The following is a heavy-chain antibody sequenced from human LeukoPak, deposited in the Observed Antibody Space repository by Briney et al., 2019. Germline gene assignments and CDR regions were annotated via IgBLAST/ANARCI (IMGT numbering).Heavy chain of an antibody. CDR1: GGTFSSYA. V-gene: IGHV1-69*05. CDR2: IIPIFGTA. Sequence: SVKVSCEASGGTFSSYAISWVRQAPGQGLEWMGRIIPIFGTANYAQKFQGRVTITTDESTSTVYMELSSLRSEDTAVYYCARERGGSGYCDIWGQGTMVTVSS. CDR3: ARERGGSGYCDI. D-gene: IGHD3-22*01. J-gene: IGHJ3*02.